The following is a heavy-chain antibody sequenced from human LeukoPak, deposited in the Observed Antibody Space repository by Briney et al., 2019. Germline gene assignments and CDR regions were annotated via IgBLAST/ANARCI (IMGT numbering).Heavy chain of an antibody. V-gene: IGHV3-53*01. D-gene: IGHD5-18*01. Sequence: GGSLRLSCVVSGFTVSSNYMTWVRQAPGKGLEWVSVIYSGGSIYYADSVKGRFTISRDISKNTVDLQLNSLRAEDTAVYYCASGKETSMAQGYWGQGTLVTVSS. J-gene: IGHJ4*02. CDR1: GFTVSSNY. CDR2: IYSGGSI. CDR3: ASGKETSMAQGY.